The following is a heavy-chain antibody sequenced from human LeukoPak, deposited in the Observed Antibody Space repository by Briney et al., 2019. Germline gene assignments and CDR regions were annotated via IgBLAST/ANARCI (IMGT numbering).Heavy chain of an antibody. J-gene: IGHJ4*02. CDR2: ISSSGSYI. CDR1: GFTFSSYS. Sequence: GGSLRLSCAASGFTFSSYSMNWVRQAAGKGLAWVSSISSSGSYIFHADSVKGRFTISRDNAQNSLYLRMNSLRAEDTAVYYCAREGPINNGDLDYWGQGTLVTVSS. V-gene: IGHV3-21*01. CDR3: AREGPINNGDLDY. D-gene: IGHD1/OR15-1a*01.